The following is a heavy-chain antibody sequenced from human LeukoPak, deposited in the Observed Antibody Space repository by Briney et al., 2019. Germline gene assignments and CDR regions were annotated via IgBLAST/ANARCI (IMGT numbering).Heavy chain of an antibody. V-gene: IGHV3-21*01. CDR3: ARGTSSSPYPFDY. CDR1: GFTFSYYS. CDR2: ITSTSSYI. Sequence: GSLRLSCAASGFTFSYYSMNWVRQAPGKGLEWVSSITSTSSYIYYADSVKGRFTISRDNAKNSLYLQLNSLRADDTAVYYCARGTSSSPYPFDYWGQGTLVTVSS. D-gene: IGHD6-6*01. J-gene: IGHJ4*02.